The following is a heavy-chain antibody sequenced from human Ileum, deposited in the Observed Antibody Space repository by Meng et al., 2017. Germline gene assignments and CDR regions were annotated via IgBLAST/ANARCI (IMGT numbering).Heavy chain of an antibody. CDR2: ITDSGRDT. Sequence: GGSLRLSCAASGFTFSSYAMRWVSQAPGKGLEWVSTITDSGRDTYYADSMQGRFTISRDNSKNTLYLQMNSLRAEDTAVYYCAKDFAWALDYWGQGTLVTVSS. V-gene: IGHV3-23*01. CDR1: GFTFSSYA. D-gene: IGHD7-27*01. J-gene: IGHJ4*02. CDR3: AKDFAWALDY.